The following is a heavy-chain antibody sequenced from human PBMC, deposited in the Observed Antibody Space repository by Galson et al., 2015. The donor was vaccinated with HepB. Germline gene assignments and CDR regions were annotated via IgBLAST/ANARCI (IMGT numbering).Heavy chain of an antibody. Sequence: LSLTCAVSGGSISSGGYAWSWIRRPPGKGLEWIGFIYHSGSTYYNPSLKSRVTISVDRSKNQFSLKLSSVTAADTAVYYCARSYSSSWSYTYWYFDLWGRGTLVTVSS. V-gene: IGHV4-30-2*01. CDR3: ARSYSSSWSYTYWYFDL. CDR2: IYHSGST. CDR1: GGSISSGGYA. D-gene: IGHD6-13*01. J-gene: IGHJ2*01.